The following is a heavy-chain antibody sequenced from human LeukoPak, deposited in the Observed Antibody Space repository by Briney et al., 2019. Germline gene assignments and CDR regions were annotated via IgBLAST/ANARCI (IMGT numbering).Heavy chain of an antibody. D-gene: IGHD3-16*01. CDR2: ISSSSSTI. CDR1: GFTFSSYS. Sequence: GGSLRLSCAASGFTFSSYSMNWVRQAPGKGLEWVSYISSSSSTIYYADSVKGRFTISRDNAKNSLYLQMNSLRAEDTAVYYCAREGGVNHFDYRGQGTLVTVSS. V-gene: IGHV3-48*01. J-gene: IGHJ4*02. CDR3: AREGGVNHFDY.